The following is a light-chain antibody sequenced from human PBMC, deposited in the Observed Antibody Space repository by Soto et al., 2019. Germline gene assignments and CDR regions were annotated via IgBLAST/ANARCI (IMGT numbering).Light chain of an antibody. Sequence: QSALTQPASVSGSPGQSITISCTGTSSDVGSYNLVSWYQQHPGKAPKLIIYEVSNRPSGVSNRFSGSKSDNTASLTISGLQSEDGADYYCCSYARSTTFDYVVCTGTKLTVL. CDR3: CSYARSTTFDYV. V-gene: IGLV2-23*02. CDR1: SSDVGSYNL. J-gene: IGLJ1*01. CDR2: EVS.